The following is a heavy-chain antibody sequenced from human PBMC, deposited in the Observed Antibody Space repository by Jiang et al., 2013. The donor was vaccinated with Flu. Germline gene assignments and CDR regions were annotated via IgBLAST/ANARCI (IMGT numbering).Heavy chain of an antibody. CDR1: GFTFSSHG. V-gene: IGHV3-33*01. CDR3: ARGRFFYGDYANPVGDY. J-gene: IGHJ4*02. CDR2: LRFDGSNK. Sequence: SCAASGFTFSSHGMHWVRQAPGKGLEWVAVLRFDGSNKSYADSVKGRFTVSRDNSNNTLYLQTNSLRVDDTAVYYCARGRFFYGDYANPVGDYWGQGTLVTVSS. D-gene: IGHD4-17*01.